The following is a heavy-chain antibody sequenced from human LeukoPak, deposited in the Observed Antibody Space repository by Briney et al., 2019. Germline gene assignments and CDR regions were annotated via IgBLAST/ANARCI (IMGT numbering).Heavy chain of an antibody. Sequence: GGSLRLSCAASGFIFSSHAMHWVRQAPGKGLEWVAVISYTGNNKDYADSVKGRFTISRDNSKSTLYIQMDSLRAEDTAVYYCAKGLAEGSGSTGSAILHFWGQGTLVTVSS. CDR2: ISYTGNNK. CDR1: GFIFSSHA. V-gene: IGHV3-30*18. J-gene: IGHJ4*02. CDR3: AKGLAEGSGSTGSAILHF. D-gene: IGHD2-15*01.